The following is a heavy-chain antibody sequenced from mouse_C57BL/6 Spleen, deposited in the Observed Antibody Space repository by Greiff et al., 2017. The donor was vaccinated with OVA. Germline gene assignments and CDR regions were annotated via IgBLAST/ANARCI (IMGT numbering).Heavy chain of an antibody. Sequence: VQLQQSGPVLVKPGASVKMSCKASGYTFTDYYMNWVKQSHGKSLEWIGVINPYNGGTSYNQKFKGKATLTVGKSSSTAYMELNSLTSEDSAVYYCARGEGGAVDYWGQGTTRTVSS. V-gene: IGHV1-19*01. CDR2: INPYNGGT. J-gene: IGHJ2*01. CDR1: GYTFTDYY. CDR3: ARGEGGAVDY.